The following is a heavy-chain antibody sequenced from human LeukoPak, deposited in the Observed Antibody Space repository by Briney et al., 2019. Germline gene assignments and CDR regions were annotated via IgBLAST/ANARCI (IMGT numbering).Heavy chain of an antibody. V-gene: IGHV3-69-1*01. D-gene: IGHD3-3*01. CDR3: ARGLPRSGLDY. CDR2: ISSSSYI. J-gene: IGHJ4*02. CDR1: GFTVTSNY. Sequence: GGSLRLSCAASGFTVTSNYMSWVRQAPGKGLEWVSSISSSSYIYYADSVKGRFTISRDNAKNSLYLQMNSLRAEDTAVYYCARGLPRSGLDYWGQGTLVTVSS.